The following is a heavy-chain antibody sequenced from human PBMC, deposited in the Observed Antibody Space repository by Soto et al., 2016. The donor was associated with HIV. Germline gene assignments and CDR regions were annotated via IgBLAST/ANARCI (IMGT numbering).Heavy chain of an antibody. V-gene: IGHV3-21*02. Sequence: EVQLLESGGGLLQPGGPVRLSCAASGFIFSSYSMNWVRQAPGKGLEWVSSISSSSSYTYYADSVKGRFTISRDNAKNSLYLQMNSLRAEDTAVYYCARDPRTTNYYYYMDVWGKGPRSPSP. CDR1: GFIFSSYS. J-gene: IGHJ6*03. CDR2: ISSSSSYT. D-gene: IGHD1-7*01. CDR3: ARDPRTTNYYYYMDV.